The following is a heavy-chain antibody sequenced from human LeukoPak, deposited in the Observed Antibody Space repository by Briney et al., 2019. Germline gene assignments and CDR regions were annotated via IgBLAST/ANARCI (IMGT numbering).Heavy chain of an antibody. CDR3: ARDSLDDYIDY. Sequence: GGSLRLSCAASGFTFGDYYMTWIRQAPGKGLEWISYISSRSGNYTRYADSVKGGFTISRDNAKNSLYLQMNSLRADDTAIYYCARDSLDDYIDYWGQGTLVTVSS. CDR1: GFTFGDYY. J-gene: IGHJ4*02. CDR2: ISSRSGNYT. V-gene: IGHV3-11*06. D-gene: IGHD4/OR15-4a*01.